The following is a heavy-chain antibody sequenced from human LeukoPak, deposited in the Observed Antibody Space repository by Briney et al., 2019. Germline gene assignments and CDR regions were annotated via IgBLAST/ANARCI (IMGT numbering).Heavy chain of an antibody. D-gene: IGHD6-19*01. CDR2: ISYDGSNK. V-gene: IGHV3-30*04. CDR3: ARDLGSGWYYFDY. CDR1: GFTFSSYA. Sequence: GGSLRLSCAASGFTFSSYAMHWVPQAPGKVLEWVAVISYDGSNKYYADAVKGRFTISSDNYKIQRDLQLNIRGDDRTAVYYCARDLGSGWYYFDYWGQGTLVTVSS. J-gene: IGHJ4*02.